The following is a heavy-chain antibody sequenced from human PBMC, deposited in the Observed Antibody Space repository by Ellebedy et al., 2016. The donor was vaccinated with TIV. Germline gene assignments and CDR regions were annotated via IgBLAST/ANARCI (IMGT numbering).Heavy chain of an antibody. J-gene: IGHJ2*01. CDR2: ISYDGSNK. V-gene: IGHV3-30-3*01. CDR1: GFTFSSYA. Sequence: GGSLRLSXAASGFTFSSYAMHWVRQAPGKGLEWVAVISYDGSNKYYADSVKGRFTISRDNSKNTLYLQMNSLRAEDTAVYYCARDGGVIVGATWWYFDLWGRGTLVTVSS. D-gene: IGHD1-26*01. CDR3: ARDGGVIVGATWWYFDL.